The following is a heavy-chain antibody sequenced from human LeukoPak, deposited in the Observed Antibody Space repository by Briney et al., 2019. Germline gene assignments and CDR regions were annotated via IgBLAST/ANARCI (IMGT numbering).Heavy chain of an antibody. CDR3: AKANWVSNADAVW. D-gene: IGHD1-1*01. J-gene: IGHJ4*02. CDR1: GFSFSSYG. CDR2: IWYDGNNK. V-gene: IGHV3-33*06. Sequence: GRSLRLSCAASGFSFSSYGMHWVRQAPGEGLEWVAIIWYDGNNKYYADSVKGRFTLSRDDSRNTVYLQLNNLRVEDTAIYYCAKANWVSNADAVWWGQGTQVTVSS.